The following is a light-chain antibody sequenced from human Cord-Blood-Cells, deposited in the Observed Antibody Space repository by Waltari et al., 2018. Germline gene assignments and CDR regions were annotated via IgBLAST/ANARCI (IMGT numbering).Light chain of an antibody. J-gene: IGLJ2*01. CDR2: RNN. V-gene: IGLV10-54*01. CDR1: SNTVGNQG. Sequence: QAGLTQPPSVSKGLRQTATLTCTGNSNTVGNQGAAWLQQHQGHPPKLLSYRNNNRPSGISEGLSASRSGNTASLTITGLQPEDEADYYCSACDSSLSAVVFGGGTKLTVL. CDR3: SACDSSLSAVV.